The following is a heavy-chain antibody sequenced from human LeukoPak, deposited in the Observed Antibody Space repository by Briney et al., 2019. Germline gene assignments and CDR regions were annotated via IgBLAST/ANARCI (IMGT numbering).Heavy chain of an antibody. CDR1: GGSFSGYY. D-gene: IGHD4-17*01. J-gene: IGHJ3*02. CDR3: ARLLPSTVTTLSHDAFDI. V-gene: IGHV4-34*01. CDR2: INHSGST. Sequence: PSETLSLTCAVYGGSFSGYYWSWIRQPPGKGLEWIGEINHSGSTNHNPSLKSRVTISVDTSKNQFSLKLSSVTAADTAVYYCARLLPSTVTTLSHDAFDIWGQGTMVTVSS.